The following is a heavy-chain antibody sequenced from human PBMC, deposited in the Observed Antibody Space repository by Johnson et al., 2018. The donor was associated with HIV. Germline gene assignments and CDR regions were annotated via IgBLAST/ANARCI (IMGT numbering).Heavy chain of an antibody. CDR3: AREIIAAADDI. CDR1: GFTFSDYY. D-gene: IGHD6-13*01. J-gene: IGHJ3*02. CDR2: IGSSGSPI. Sequence: QVQLVESGGGLIQPGGSLRLSCAASGFTFSDYYMSWIRQAPGKGLEWISYIGSSGSPIYYADSVKGRFTISRDNAKNSLYLQMNSLRAEDTAVYYCAREIIAAADDIWGQGTMVTVSS. V-gene: IGHV3-11*04.